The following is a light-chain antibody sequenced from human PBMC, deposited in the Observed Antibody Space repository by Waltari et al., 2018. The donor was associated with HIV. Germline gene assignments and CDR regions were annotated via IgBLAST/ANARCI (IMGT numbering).Light chain of an antibody. CDR3: QPYNNS. CDR1: HNINKW. J-gene: IGKJ2*01. Sequence: DVRMTQSPSTLSGSVGDRVTITCRASHNINKWGAWYQQIPGKAPKLLFYGATTLESGVPSTFLVTPSCTEFTLTFLILQPAAFSSYYFQPYNNSFGQGTTL. CDR2: GAT. V-gene: IGKV1-5*03.